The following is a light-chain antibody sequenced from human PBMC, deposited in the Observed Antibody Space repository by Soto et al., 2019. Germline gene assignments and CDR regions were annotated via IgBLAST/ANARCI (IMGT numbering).Light chain of an antibody. CDR1: QSIGSD. CDR3: QQYYKCPPWT. J-gene: IGKJ1*01. V-gene: IGKV3-15*01. Sequence: EIVMTQSPATLSVSPGERVSLSYRASQSIGSDLAWYQQKPGQAPRLLFYGASTRATGFPARFSGSGSGTEFTLTISSLESEDFAVYYCQQYYKCPPWTFGQGTRVEIK. CDR2: GAS.